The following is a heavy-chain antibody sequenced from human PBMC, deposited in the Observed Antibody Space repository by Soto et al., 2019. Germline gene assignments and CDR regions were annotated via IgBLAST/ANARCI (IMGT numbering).Heavy chain of an antibody. V-gene: IGHV3-23*01. J-gene: IGHJ4*02. Sequence: GGSLRLSCAASGFTFSSYAMSWVRQAPGKRLEWVSAISGSGGSTYYADSVKGRFTISRDNSKNTLYLQMNSLRAEDTAVYYCAKGRGGSYSAPSRWGQGTLVAVSS. D-gene: IGHD1-26*01. CDR2: ISGSGGST. CDR3: AKGRGGSYSAPSR. CDR1: GFTFSSYA.